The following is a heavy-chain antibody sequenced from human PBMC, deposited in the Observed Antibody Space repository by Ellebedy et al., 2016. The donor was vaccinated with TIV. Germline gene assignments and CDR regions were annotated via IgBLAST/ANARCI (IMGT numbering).Heavy chain of an antibody. Sequence: AASVKVSCKASGYTFTSYGISWVRQAPGQGLEWMGWISAYNGNTNYAQKLQGRVTMTTDTSTSTAYMELRSLRSDDTAVYYCARVTTNYYYYGMDVWGQGTTVTVSS. CDR3: ARVTTNYYYYGMDV. D-gene: IGHD1-1*01. J-gene: IGHJ6*02. CDR1: GYTFTSYG. CDR2: ISAYNGNT. V-gene: IGHV1-18*01.